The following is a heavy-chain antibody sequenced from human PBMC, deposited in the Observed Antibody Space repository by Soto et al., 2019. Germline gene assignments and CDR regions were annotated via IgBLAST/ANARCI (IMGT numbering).Heavy chain of an antibody. Sequence: EVQLLESGGGLVQPGGSLRLSCAASGFTFSNYAIAWVRQAPGKGLEWVSGISGSGGTTYYADSVKGRFTSSRDNSKDTLHLQMNSLRAEDTAVYYCAKKPRQWLVYFDYWGQGALVTVSS. J-gene: IGHJ4*02. D-gene: IGHD6-19*01. V-gene: IGHV3-23*01. CDR3: AKKPRQWLVYFDY. CDR2: ISGSGGTT. CDR1: GFTFSNYA.